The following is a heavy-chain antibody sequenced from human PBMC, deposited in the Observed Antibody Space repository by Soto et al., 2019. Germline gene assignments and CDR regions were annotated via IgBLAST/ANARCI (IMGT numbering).Heavy chain of an antibody. CDR2: ISSSSSTI. Sequence: SLRLSCAASRFTFSTYSMNWVRQAPGKGLEWVSYISSSSSTIYYADSVKGRFTISRDNAKNSLYLQMHSLRAEDTAVYYCARSFHLSYYYMDVWGKGTPVIVSS. V-gene: IGHV3-48*01. CDR3: ARSFHLSYYYMDV. CDR1: RFTFSTYS. J-gene: IGHJ6*03.